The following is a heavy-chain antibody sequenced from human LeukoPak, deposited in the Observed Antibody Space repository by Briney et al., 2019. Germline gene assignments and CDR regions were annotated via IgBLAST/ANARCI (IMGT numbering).Heavy chain of an antibody. D-gene: IGHD6-13*01. CDR3: ATHVHSSSWYESYFDY. CDR2: INAGNGNT. Sequence: GASVQVSCKASGYTFTSYAMHWVRQDPGQRLEWMGWINAGNGNTKYSQKFQGRVTITRDTSASTAYMELSSLRSEDTAVYYCATHVHSSSWYESYFDYWGQGTLVTVSS. J-gene: IGHJ4*02. CDR1: GYTFTSYA. V-gene: IGHV1-3*01.